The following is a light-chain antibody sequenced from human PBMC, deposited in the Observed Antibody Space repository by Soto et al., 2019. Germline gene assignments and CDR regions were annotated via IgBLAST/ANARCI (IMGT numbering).Light chain of an antibody. CDR1: RSVLYSSNNKNY. CDR3: QQYYSTPPT. CDR2: CAS. V-gene: IGKV4-1*01. J-gene: IGKJ5*01. Sequence: DIVMTQSPDSLAVSLGERATINCMSSRSVLYSSNNKNYLAWYQQKPGQPPKLLIYCASTRESVVPERFSGSGSGTDFTLTISSLQAEDVAVYYCQQYYSTPPTFGQGIRMEIK.